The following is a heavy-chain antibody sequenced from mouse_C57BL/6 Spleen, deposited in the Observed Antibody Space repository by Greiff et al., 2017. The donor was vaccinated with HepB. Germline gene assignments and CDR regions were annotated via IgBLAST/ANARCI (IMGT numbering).Heavy chain of an antibody. Sequence: EVQGVESGGDLVKPGGSLKLSCAASGFTFSSYGMSWVRQTPDKRLEWVATISSGGNYTYYPDSVKGRFTISRDNAKNTLYLQMSSLKSEDTAMYYCVRGLLRDAMDYWGQGTSVTVSS. J-gene: IGHJ4*01. CDR1: GFTFSSYG. D-gene: IGHD2-3*01. CDR2: ISSGGNYT. V-gene: IGHV5-6*01. CDR3: VRGLLRDAMDY.